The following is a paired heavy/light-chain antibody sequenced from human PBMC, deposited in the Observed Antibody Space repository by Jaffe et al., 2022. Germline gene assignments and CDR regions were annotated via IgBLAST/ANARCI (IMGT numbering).Light chain of an antibody. V-gene: IGLV7-43*01. CDR2: DIS. J-gene: IGLJ1*01. Sequence: QTVVTQEPSVTVSPGGTVTLTCGLRTGAVTSGYFPNWFQQKPGQPPRALIYDISYKYSWTPARFSGSLLGDKAALTLSSVQPEDEAEYYCLLYYGGTYVFGTGTKVTVL. CDR3: LLYYGGTYV. CDR1: TGAVTSGYF.
Heavy chain of an antibody. J-gene: IGHJ4*02. CDR3: AKDVQWLVRPLAY. V-gene: IGHV3-23*01. CDR2: ISGSDGRT. CDR1: GFTFSNYA. D-gene: IGHD6-19*01. Sequence: EVQLLESGGGLVQPGGSLRLSCEGSGFTFSNYAMSWVRQASGKGLEWVSSISGSDGRTYYADSVKGRFTISRDNSKNTLYLEMNSLRAGDTAIYYCAKDVQWLVRPLAYWGQGTLVTVSS.